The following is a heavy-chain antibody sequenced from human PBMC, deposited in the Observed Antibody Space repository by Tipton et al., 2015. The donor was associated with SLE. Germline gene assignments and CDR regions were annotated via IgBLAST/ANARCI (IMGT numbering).Heavy chain of an antibody. J-gene: IGHJ6*02. D-gene: IGHD3-10*01. V-gene: IGHV3-48*03. CDR1: GFTFSSYD. Sequence: SLRLSCAASGFTFSSYDIIWVRQAPGKGLEWVSYISSSDTTIHFADSVKGRFTISRDNVKNSVYLQMNSLRAEDTAVYYCAREETNYYGSGSYYIARGMDVWGQGITVTVSS. CDR2: ISSSDTTI. CDR3: AREETNYYGSGSYYIARGMDV.